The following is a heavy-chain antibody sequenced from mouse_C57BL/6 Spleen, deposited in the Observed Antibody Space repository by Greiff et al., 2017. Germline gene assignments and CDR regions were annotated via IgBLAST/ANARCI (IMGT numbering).Heavy chain of an antibody. CDR3: AELGEGFAY. D-gene: IGHD4-1*01. Sequence: VQLQQPGAELVRPGTSVKLSCKASGYTFTSYWMHWVKQRPGQGLEWIGVIDPSDSSTNYNQKFKGKATLTVDTASSTAYMQISSLTSEDSAVYYCAELGEGFAYWGQGTLVTVSA. J-gene: IGHJ3*01. V-gene: IGHV1-59*01. CDR2: IDPSDSST. CDR1: GYTFTSYW.